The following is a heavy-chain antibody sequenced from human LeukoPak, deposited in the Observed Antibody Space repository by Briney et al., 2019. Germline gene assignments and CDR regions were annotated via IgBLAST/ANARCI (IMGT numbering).Heavy chain of an antibody. CDR2: ISGSGTDI. D-gene: IGHD5-18*01. CDR3: ARTARHLDY. Sequence: GGSLRLSCEASGFTFSDPYMSWIRQAPGKGLECLSYISGSGTDINYADSVRGRFTISRDNAKNLLYLQMNDLRVEDTAVYYCARTARHLDYWGRGTLVTVSS. CDR1: GFTFSDPY. V-gene: IGHV3-11*04. J-gene: IGHJ4*02.